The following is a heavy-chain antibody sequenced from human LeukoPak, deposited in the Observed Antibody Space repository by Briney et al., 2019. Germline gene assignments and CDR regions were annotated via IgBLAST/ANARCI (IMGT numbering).Heavy chain of an antibody. V-gene: IGHV1-2*02. D-gene: IGHD6-13*01. CDR2: INPNSGGT. CDR1: GYTFTGYY. J-gene: IGHJ4*02. CDR3: ARDMGKQQLVPSSH. Sequence: ASVKVSCKASGYTFTGYYMHWVRQAPGQGLEWMGWINPNSGGTNYAQKFQGRVTMTRDTSISTAYMELSRLRSDDTAVYYCARDMGKQQLVPSSHWGQGTLVTVSS.